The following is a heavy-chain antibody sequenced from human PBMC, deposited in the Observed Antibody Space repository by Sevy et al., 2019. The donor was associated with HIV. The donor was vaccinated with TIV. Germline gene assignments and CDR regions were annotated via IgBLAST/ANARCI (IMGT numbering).Heavy chain of an antibody. CDR2: VTRNSYEAYGGTR. J-gene: IGHJ4*02. CDR1: GFTFDDYA. D-gene: IGHD2-15*01. V-gene: IGHV3-49*03. CDR3: SRALATAVTPEYYFDY. Sequence: GGSLRLSCTASGFTFDDYAMSWFRQAPDKGLEWVAFVTRNSYEAYGGTREYAASVKGRFTISRYDSKSIAYLQMNSLKTEDTAMYYCSRALATAVTPEYYFDYWGQGTLVTVSS.